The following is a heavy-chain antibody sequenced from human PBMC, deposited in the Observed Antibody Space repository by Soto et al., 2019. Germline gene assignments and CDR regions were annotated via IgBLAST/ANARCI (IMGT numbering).Heavy chain of an antibody. D-gene: IGHD6-19*01. Sequence: QVQLVHSGTEVKKPGASVKVSCKASGYIFTAYSMHWVRQAPGQGLEGVGWVNPNSGDTIYAQKVQGRVTLTTDTSINTAYMELNGLKSDDTATYYCAREASAVVSLDYWGQGTLVVVSS. V-gene: IGHV1-2*02. CDR2: VNPNSGDT. CDR1: GYIFTAYS. CDR3: AREASAVVSLDY. J-gene: IGHJ4*01.